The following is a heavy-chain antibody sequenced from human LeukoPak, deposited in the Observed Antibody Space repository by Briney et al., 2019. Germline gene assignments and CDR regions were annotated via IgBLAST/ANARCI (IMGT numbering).Heavy chain of an antibody. D-gene: IGHD1-26*01. Sequence: ASVKVSCKTSGYTFTSYYIHWVRQAPGQGLEWMGWISPNSGGTNYAQKFQGWVTMTRDTSISTAYMELSRLRSDDTAVYYCARDSADTDAFDIWGQGTMVTVSS. CDR1: GYTFTSYY. J-gene: IGHJ3*02. CDR3: ARDSADTDAFDI. CDR2: ISPNSGGT. V-gene: IGHV1-2*04.